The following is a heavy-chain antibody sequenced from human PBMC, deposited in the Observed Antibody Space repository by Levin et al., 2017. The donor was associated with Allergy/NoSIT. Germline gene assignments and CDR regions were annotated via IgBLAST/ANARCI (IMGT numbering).Heavy chain of an antibody. Sequence: SETLSLTCAVSGGSISSGGYSWTWIRQPPGKGLEWIGYIYQSGSTYYNPSLKSRVTISVDRSRNQFSLKLSSVTAADTAVYYCARGGSDKDILTGYPTFFDYWGQGTLVTVSS. CDR3: ARGGSDKDILTGYPTFFDY. CDR2: IYQSGST. V-gene: IGHV4-30-2*01. J-gene: IGHJ4*02. CDR1: GGSISSGGYS. D-gene: IGHD3-9*01.